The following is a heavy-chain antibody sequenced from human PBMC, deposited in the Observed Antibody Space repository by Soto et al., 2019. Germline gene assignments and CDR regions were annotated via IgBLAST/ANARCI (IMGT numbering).Heavy chain of an antibody. J-gene: IGHJ4*02. CDR2: IYHSGST. V-gene: IGHV4-38-2*02. CDR3: ARDPVLDY. Sequence: PPETLSLTCAVSGYSISSGYYWGWIRQPPGQGLEWIGSIYHSGSTYYNPSLKSRVTISVDTSKNQFSLKLSSVTAADTAVYYCARDPVLDYWGQGTLVTVSS. CDR1: GYSISSGYY.